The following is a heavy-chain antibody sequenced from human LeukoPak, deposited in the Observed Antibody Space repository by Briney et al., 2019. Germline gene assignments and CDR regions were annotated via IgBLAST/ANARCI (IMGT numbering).Heavy chain of an antibody. CDR3: TGVSRSSWYDY. CDR2: IKSKTDGGTP. Sequence: GGSLRLSCAASGFTFSNAWMSWVRQAPGKGLEWVGRIKSKTDGGTPDYAAPVKGRFTSSRDESKNTLYLQMNSLKTEDTAVYYCTGVSRSSWYDYWGQGTLVTVSS. D-gene: IGHD6-13*01. CDR1: GFTFSNAW. V-gene: IGHV3-15*01. J-gene: IGHJ4*02.